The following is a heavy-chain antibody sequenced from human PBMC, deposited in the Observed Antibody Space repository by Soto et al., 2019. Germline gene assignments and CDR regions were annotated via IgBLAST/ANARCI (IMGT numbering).Heavy chain of an antibody. Sequence: SETLSLTCTVSGGSISSGDYYWSWIRQPPGKGLEWIGYIYYSGSTNYNPSLKSRVTISVDTSKNQFSLKLSSVTAADTAVYYCARKSPLQRFDYWGQGTLVTVSS. V-gene: IGHV4-30-4*01. CDR2: IYYSGST. D-gene: IGHD1-1*01. J-gene: IGHJ4*02. CDR3: ARKSPLQRFDY. CDR1: GGSISSGDYY.